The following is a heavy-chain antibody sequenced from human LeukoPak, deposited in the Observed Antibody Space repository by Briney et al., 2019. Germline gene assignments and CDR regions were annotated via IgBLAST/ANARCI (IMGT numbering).Heavy chain of an antibody. Sequence: SVKVSCKASGGTFSTYVISWMRQAPGQGLEWMGGIIPVFGTANYAEKFQDRVTITADKSTSTAYMELSSLRSEDTAMYYCAINQAGYCGGGSCYRHEFYYMDVWGKGTSVTVSS. CDR2: IIPVFGTA. CDR3: AINQAGYCGGGSCYRHEFYYMDV. J-gene: IGHJ6*03. CDR1: GGTFSTYV. V-gene: IGHV1-69*06. D-gene: IGHD2-15*01.